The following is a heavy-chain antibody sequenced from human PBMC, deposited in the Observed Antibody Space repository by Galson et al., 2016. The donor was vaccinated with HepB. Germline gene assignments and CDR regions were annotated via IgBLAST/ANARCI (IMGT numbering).Heavy chain of an antibody. V-gene: IGHV3-43*01. CDR1: GFTFDDYT. CDR3: TKEQDGDFTLDS. CDR2: ITWDGVRT. J-gene: IGHJ4*02. Sequence: SLRLSCAASGFTFDDYTMHWVRQAPGKGLEWVSLITWDGVRTHFADSVMGRFTLSRDNSKNSLYLQMNSLKTEDTAFYYCTKEQDGDFTLDSWGQGTLVTVSS. D-gene: IGHD2-21*02.